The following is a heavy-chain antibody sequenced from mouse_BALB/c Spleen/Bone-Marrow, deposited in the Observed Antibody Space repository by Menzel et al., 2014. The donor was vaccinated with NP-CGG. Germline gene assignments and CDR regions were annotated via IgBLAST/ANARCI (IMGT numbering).Heavy chain of an antibody. V-gene: IGHV14-3*02. D-gene: IGHD2-4*01. CDR1: GFNIEDTD. CDR2: IDPANDNT. CDR3: AITPSAMDY. J-gene: IGHJ4*01. Sequence: EVQLQESGAELVKPGASVKLSCTASGFNIEDTDMHWVKRRPEQGMEWIGRIDPANDNTKYDPKFQGKATITADTSSNTVYLQLSSLTSEDTAVYYCAITPSAMDYWGQGTSVTVSS.